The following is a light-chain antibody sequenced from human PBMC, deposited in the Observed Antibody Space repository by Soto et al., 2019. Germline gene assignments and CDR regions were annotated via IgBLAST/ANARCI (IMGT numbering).Light chain of an antibody. J-gene: IGLJ2*01. CDR1: SSDVGGYNY. Sequence: QSALTQPASVSGSPGQSITISCTGTSSDVGGYNYVSWYQQHPGKAPKLMIYEVTNWPSGVPDRFSGSKSGNTASLAISGLQAEDEADYYCCSFAGSYTLFGGGTKLTVL. CDR3: CSFAGSYTL. V-gene: IGLV2-11*01. CDR2: EVT.